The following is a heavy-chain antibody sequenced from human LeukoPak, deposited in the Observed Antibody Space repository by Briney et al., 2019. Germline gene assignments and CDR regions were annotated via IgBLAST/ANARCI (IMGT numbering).Heavy chain of an antibody. Sequence: PGGSLRLSCAASGFTFSSYWMSWVRQAPGKGLEWVANIKHDGSEKYYVDSVKGRFTISRDNAKNSLYLQMNSLRAEDTAVYYCARDLDGVYGNMDVWGKGTTVTISS. CDR2: IKHDGSEK. CDR1: GFTFSSYW. V-gene: IGHV3-7*01. CDR3: ARDLDGVYGNMDV. D-gene: IGHD3/OR15-3a*01. J-gene: IGHJ6*03.